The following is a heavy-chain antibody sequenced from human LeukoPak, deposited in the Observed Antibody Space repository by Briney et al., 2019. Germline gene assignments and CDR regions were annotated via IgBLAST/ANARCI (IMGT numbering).Heavy chain of an antibody. D-gene: IGHD6-13*01. V-gene: IGHV3-30*18. CDR2: IASNGGSE. CDR3: AKRGHYSINWYHYFDY. CDR1: GFTFTTYG. Sequence: GGSLRLSCAASGFTFTTYGLHWVRQAPGKGLEWVAAIASNGGSEYYADSVKGRFTISRDNSKNTLSLQMNSLRPDDTAVYYCAKRGHYSINWYHYFDYWGQGTLVTVSA. J-gene: IGHJ4*02.